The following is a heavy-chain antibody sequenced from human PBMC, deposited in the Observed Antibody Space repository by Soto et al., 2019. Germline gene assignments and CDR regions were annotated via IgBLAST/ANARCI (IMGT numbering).Heavy chain of an antibody. Sequence: GGSLRLSCAASGFTFNSYSMNWVRQAPGKGLEWVSSISSSSSYIYYADSVKGRFTISRDNAKNSLYLQMNSLRAEDTAVYYCARGRHILTGYYSYNYYYYGMDVWGQGTTVTVSS. CDR3: ARGRHILTGYYSYNYYYYGMDV. CDR2: ISSSSSYI. V-gene: IGHV3-21*01. CDR1: GFTFNSYS. J-gene: IGHJ6*02. D-gene: IGHD3-9*01.